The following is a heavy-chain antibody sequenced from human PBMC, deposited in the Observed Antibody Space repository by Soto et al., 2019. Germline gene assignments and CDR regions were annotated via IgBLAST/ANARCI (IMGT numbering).Heavy chain of an antibody. V-gene: IGHV3-73*01. J-gene: IGHJ5*02. CDR1: EFTLSVSS. CDR2: IRSQANSDTT. D-gene: IGHD4-17*01. Sequence: EVQLVESGGGLVQPGGSLKISCAASEFTLSVSSIHWVRQASGKGLEWVGYIRSQANSDTTAYAASVRGRFTISRDDSENMGYLQMNSLKTEDTGVYYCTVYYYGDYVHFDPWGQGILVTVSS. CDR3: TVYYYGDYVHFDP.